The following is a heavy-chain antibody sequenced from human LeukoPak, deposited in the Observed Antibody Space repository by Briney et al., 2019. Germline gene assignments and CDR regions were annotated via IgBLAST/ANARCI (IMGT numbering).Heavy chain of an antibody. Sequence: GGSLRLSCAASGFTFSSYAMHWVRQAPGKGLEWGAVISYDGTDKYYADSLKGRFTISRDNSKNTLYLQMNSLRAEDTAVYYCAKPPPSIAARPDYFDYWGQGTLVTVSS. J-gene: IGHJ4*02. CDR2: ISYDGTDK. CDR3: AKPPPSIAARPDYFDY. CDR1: GFTFSSYA. V-gene: IGHV3-30*18. D-gene: IGHD6-6*01.